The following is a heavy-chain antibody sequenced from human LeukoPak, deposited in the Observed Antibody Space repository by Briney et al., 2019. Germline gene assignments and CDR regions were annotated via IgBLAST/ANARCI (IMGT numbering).Heavy chain of an antibody. CDR1: GFSFSDYS. D-gene: IGHD3-16*01. CDR2: VMSGRGCT. Sequence: GGSLRLSCAASGFSFSDYSISWIRQSPGKGPEWISSVMSGRGCTNYADSVKGRFTISRDNAKNTLSLQLNGLRADDTAVYFCTRERRGSYYAFDSWGQGTVVTVSS. CDR3: TRERRGSYYAFDS. V-gene: IGHV3-11*05. J-gene: IGHJ4*02.